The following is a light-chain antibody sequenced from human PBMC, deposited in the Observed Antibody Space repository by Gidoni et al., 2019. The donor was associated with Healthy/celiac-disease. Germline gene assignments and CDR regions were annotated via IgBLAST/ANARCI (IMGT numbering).Light chain of an antibody. CDR1: QSVSSY. V-gene: IGKV3-11*01. CDR3: QQRSNWPWT. CDR2: DAS. Sequence: EIVLPQSPATLSLAPGERATLSCRATQSVSSYLAWYQQKPGQAPRLLIYDASNRATGIPARFSGSGSGTDFTLTISSLDPADFAVYYCQQRSNWPWTFGQGTKVEIK. J-gene: IGKJ1*01.